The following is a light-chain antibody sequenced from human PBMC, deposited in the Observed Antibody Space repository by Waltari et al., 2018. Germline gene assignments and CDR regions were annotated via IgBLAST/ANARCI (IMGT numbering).Light chain of an antibody. V-gene: IGLV2-11*01. CDR2: EVS. Sequence: QAALTQPRSVSGSPGQSVTISCTGTSSDIGGYNYVSWYPQHPGTAPKFMIYEVSKQPSVVSYRFAGPKSGNTASLTISGLQAEDEADYYCCSYAGSYTFFFGGGTRLTVL. CDR1: SSDIGGYNY. J-gene: IGLJ7*01. CDR3: CSYAGSYTFF.